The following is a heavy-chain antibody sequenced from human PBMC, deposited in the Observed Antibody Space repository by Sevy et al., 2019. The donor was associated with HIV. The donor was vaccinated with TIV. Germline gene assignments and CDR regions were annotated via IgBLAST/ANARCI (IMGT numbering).Heavy chain of an antibody. Sequence: GGSLRLSCAASEFTFNNYAMNWVRRAPGKGLEWISAISADGTYTYHADSVQRRFTISRDNSKSTVYLQMDSLRADDMAVYYCTKGAGGQWNSDYFDYWGQGVLVTVSS. CDR2: ISADGTYT. D-gene: IGHD1-7*01. CDR3: TKGAGGQWNSDYFDY. J-gene: IGHJ4*02. CDR1: EFTFNNYA. V-gene: IGHV3-23*01.